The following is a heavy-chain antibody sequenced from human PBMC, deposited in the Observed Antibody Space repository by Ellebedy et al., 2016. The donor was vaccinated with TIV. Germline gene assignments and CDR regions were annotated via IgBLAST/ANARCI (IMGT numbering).Heavy chain of an antibody. CDR3: AKREGYNYGSFDS. D-gene: IGHD5-24*01. CDR1: GGTYSNYA. Sequence: SVKVSCKASGGTYSNYAINWVRQAPGQGLEWMGGIIPIFGTTNFAQKFQGRVTISADEFASTAYMELSSLRSEDTAVYYCAKREGYNYGSFDSWGQGTLVTVSS. V-gene: IGHV1-69*13. J-gene: IGHJ4*02. CDR2: IIPIFGTT.